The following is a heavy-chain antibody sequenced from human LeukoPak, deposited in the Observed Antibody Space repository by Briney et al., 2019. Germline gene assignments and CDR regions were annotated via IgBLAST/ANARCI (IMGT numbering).Heavy chain of an antibody. CDR2: ISSNGGST. D-gene: IGHD3-22*01. Sequence: PGGSLRLSCSASGFTFSSYAMHWVRQAPGKGLEYVSAISSNGGSTYYADSVKGRFTISRDNSKNTLYLQMSSLRAEDTAVYYCVTTYYGSSGYFFPFDYWGQGTLVTVSS. V-gene: IGHV3-64D*06. CDR1: GFTFSSYA. CDR3: VTTYYGSSGYFFPFDY. J-gene: IGHJ4*02.